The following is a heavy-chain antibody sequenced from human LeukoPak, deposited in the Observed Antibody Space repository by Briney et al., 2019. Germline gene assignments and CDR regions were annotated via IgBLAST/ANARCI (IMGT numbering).Heavy chain of an antibody. CDR3: ARIAVADPIDY. CDR1: GGSISTNNW. CDR2: IYHSGST. D-gene: IGHD6-19*01. V-gene: IGHV4-4*02. J-gene: IGHJ4*02. Sequence: SETLPLTCAVSGGSISTNNWWSWVRQPPGKGLEWIGKIYHSGSTNYNPSLKSRVTISVDKSKNQFSLKLSSVTAADTAVYYCARIAVADPIDYWGQGTLVTVSS.